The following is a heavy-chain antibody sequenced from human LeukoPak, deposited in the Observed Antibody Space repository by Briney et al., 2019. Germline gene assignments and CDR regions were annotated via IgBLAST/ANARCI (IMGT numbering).Heavy chain of an antibody. V-gene: IGHV1-24*01. J-gene: IGHJ4*02. CDR3: AIRWDYDYVWGSYRLSPFGY. Sequence: ASVKVSCKVSGYTLTELSMHWVRQAPGKGLEWMGGFDPEDGETIYAQKFQGRVTMTEDTSTDTAYMELSSLRSEDTAVYYCAIRWDYDYVWGSYRLSPFGYWGQGTLVTVSS. CDR2: FDPEDGET. D-gene: IGHD3-16*02. CDR1: GYTLTELS.